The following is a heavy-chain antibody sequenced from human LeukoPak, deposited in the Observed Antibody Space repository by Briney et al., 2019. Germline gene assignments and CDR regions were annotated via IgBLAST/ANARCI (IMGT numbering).Heavy chain of an antibody. D-gene: IGHD2-2*01. V-gene: IGHV1-18*01. CDR1: GYTFTSYG. Sequence: ASVKVSCKASGYTFTSYGISWVRQAPGQGLEWMGWISAYSGNTNYAQKLQGRVTMTTETSTSTAYMELRSLRSDDTAVYYCAREGYCSSTSCPDYYYYYGMDVWGQGTTVTVSS. CDR3: AREGYCSSTSCPDYYYYYGMDV. CDR2: ISAYSGNT. J-gene: IGHJ6*02.